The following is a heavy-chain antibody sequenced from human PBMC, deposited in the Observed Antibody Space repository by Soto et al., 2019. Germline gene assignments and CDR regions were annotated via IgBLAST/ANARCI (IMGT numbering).Heavy chain of an antibody. D-gene: IGHD3-22*01. J-gene: IGHJ4*02. CDR1: DGAITGYY. CDR2: VYNTGSP. V-gene: IGHV4-59*01. Sequence: SETLSLTCTVSDGAITGYYWSWIRQSPGEGLEWIGYVYNTGSPSYNPSLRSRVTMSVDAPTNQFSLILTSVTATDTAVYYCAGERLTGSGYFDYWGQGTLVTSPQ. CDR3: AGERLTGSGYFDY.